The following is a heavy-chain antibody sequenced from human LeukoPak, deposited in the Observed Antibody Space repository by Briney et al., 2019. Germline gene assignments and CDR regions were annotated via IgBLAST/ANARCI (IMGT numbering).Heavy chain of an antibody. CDR2: ISPNSGGT. D-gene: IGHD3-16*02. V-gene: IGHV1-2*02. Sequence: ASVNVSYKASGYTFTVYYIHWARQAPGQGLEWMGWISPNSGGTNYAQKFQGRVTMTRDTSINTAYMELSSLRSEDTAVYYCARDHYDYVWGSYRYWYYYYYMDVWGKGTTVTVSS. J-gene: IGHJ6*03. CDR1: GYTFTVYY. CDR3: ARDHYDYVWGSYRYWYYYYYMDV.